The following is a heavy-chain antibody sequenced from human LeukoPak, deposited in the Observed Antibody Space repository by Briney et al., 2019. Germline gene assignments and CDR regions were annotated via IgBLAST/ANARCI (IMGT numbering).Heavy chain of an antibody. CDR1: GFTFSSYA. CDR2: ISGSGGST. D-gene: IGHD6-19*01. Sequence: LSGGSLRLSCAASGFTFSSYAMSWVRQAPGKGLEWVSAISGSGGSTYYADSVKGRFTISRDNSKNTLYLQMNSLRAEDTAVYYCASSSGWYRNDAFDIWGQGTMVTVSS. V-gene: IGHV3-23*01. CDR3: ASSSGWYRNDAFDI. J-gene: IGHJ3*02.